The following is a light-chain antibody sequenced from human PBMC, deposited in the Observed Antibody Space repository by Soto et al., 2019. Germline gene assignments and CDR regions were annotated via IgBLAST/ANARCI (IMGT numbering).Light chain of an antibody. J-gene: IGKJ2*01. CDR1: QSVGSNY. V-gene: IGKV3-20*01. Sequence: EIVLTQSPGTLSLSPGERATLSCRASQSVGSNYLAWYQQKPGQAPRLLIYGASSRATGIPDRFNGSGSGTDFTFTISRLEPEDFAVYDCQQYGGSPQYTFGQGTKLEIK. CDR2: GAS. CDR3: QQYGGSPQYT.